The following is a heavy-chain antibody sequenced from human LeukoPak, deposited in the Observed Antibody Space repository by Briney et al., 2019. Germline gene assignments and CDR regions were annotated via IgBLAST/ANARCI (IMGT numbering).Heavy chain of an antibody. CDR3: ARGPYSSGWYFDY. Sequence: PSETLSLTCTVSGGSVSSGSYYWSWIRQPPGKGLEWIGYIYYSGSTNYNPSLKSRVTISVDTSKNQFSLKPSSVTAADTAVYYCARGPYSSGWYFDYWGQGTLVTVSS. V-gene: IGHV4-61*01. CDR1: GGSVSSGSYY. D-gene: IGHD6-19*01. J-gene: IGHJ4*02. CDR2: IYYSGST.